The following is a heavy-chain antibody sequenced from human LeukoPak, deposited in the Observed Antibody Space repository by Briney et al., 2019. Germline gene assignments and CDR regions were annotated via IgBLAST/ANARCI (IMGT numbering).Heavy chain of an antibody. Sequence: PGGSLRLSCAASGFTFSNNAMTWVRQVPGQGLEWVSAISGSDTYYSDSVKGRFTISRDNSKNTLYLHMNSLRAEDTAVYHCAKDLPNGGWAFHFWGQGTLVTVSS. CDR1: GFTFSNNA. CDR2: ISGSDT. J-gene: IGHJ4*02. D-gene: IGHD6-19*01. V-gene: IGHV3-23*01. CDR3: AKDLPNGGWAFHF.